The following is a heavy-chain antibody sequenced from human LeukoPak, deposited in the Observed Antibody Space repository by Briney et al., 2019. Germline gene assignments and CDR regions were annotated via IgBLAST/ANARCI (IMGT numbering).Heavy chain of an antibody. CDR2: ISQDGSET. V-gene: IGHV3-7*01. CDR1: GFTLRSYW. J-gene: IGHJ4*02. Sequence: GGSLRLSCVASGFTLRSYWMSWVRQAPGRGLEWVATISQDGSETFYVDSVKGRFTISRDNAQNSLHLQMNSLIAEDAAVYYCARTQRRSDYFDYWGQGTLVTVSS. CDR3: ARTQRRSDYFDY.